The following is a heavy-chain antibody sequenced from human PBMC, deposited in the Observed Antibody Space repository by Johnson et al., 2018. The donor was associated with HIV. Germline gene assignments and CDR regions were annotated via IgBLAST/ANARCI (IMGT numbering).Heavy chain of an antibody. CDR2: MWYDGSNK. J-gene: IGHJ3*02. CDR3: AREGRYSGYDPLKRNAFDI. V-gene: IGHV3-33*01. CDR1: GFIFSTYG. Sequence: QVQLVESGGGVVQPGRSLRLSCAASGFIFSTYGIHWVRQAPGKGLEWVAGMWYDGSNKDYADSVKGRFTISRDNSKNTLYLQRSSLRAEDTAVYFCAREGRYSGYDPLKRNAFDIWGQGTMVTVSS. D-gene: IGHD5-12*01.